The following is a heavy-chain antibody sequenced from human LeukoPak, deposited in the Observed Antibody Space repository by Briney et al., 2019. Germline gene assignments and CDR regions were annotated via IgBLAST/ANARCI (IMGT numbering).Heavy chain of an antibody. CDR2: IYSGGST. CDR1: GFTVSSNY. D-gene: IGHD1-26*01. Sequence: GGSLRLSCAASGFTVSSNYMSWVRHAPGKGLEWVSVIYSGGSTYYADSVKGRFTISRDNSKNTLYLQMDSLRAEDTAVYYCAKDQGGAGTNSDYWGQGTLVTVSS. J-gene: IGHJ4*02. V-gene: IGHV3-53*05. CDR3: AKDQGGAGTNSDY.